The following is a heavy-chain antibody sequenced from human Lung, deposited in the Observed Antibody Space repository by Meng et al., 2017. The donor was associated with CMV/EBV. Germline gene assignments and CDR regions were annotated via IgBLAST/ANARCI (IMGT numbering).Heavy chain of an antibody. Sequence: SGGFISSRDCSWDWIRQSPGKGLEWIGFIYHGEKTYYNLSLKSRVTISVDTSKNELYLRLNSVTAADTAVYYCARRRDGYKYWFFDNWGQGALVTVSS. CDR2: IYHGEKT. CDR1: GGFISSRDCS. CDR3: ARRRDGYKYWFFDN. V-gene: IGHV4-30-2*06. D-gene: IGHD5-24*01. J-gene: IGHJ4*02.